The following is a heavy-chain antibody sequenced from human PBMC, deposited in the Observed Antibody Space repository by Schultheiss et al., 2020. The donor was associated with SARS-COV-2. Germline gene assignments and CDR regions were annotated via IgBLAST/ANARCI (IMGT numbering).Heavy chain of an antibody. Sequence: GESLKISCAASGFTFDDYAMHWVRQAPGKGPEWVSGISGSGGSTYYADSVKGRFTISRDNSKNTLYLQMNSLRAEDTAVYYCARGIMYYYGSGSYNWFDPWGQGTLVTVSS. CDR1: GFTFDDYA. CDR3: ARGIMYYYGSGSYNWFDP. V-gene: IGHV3-23*01. D-gene: IGHD3-10*01. J-gene: IGHJ5*02. CDR2: ISGSGGST.